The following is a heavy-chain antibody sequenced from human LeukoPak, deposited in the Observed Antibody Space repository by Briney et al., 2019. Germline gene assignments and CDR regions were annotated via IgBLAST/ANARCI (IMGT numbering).Heavy chain of an antibody. CDR1: GFTFTNYW. CDR3: AREGSTDFWSAYSVYYFDY. D-gene: IGHD3-3*01. J-gene: IGHJ4*02. V-gene: IGHV3-7*01. CDR2: IKQDRSEK. Sequence: GGSLRLSCAASGFTFTNYWMSWVRQAPGKWLELVANIKQDRSEKYYVDSVKGRFTISRDNAKNSLYLQMNSLRAEDTAVYYCAREGSTDFWSAYSVYYFDYWGQGTLVTVSS.